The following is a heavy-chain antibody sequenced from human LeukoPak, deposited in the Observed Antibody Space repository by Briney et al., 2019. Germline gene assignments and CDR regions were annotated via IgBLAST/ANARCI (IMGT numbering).Heavy chain of an antibody. D-gene: IGHD1-26*01. CDR2: IYYSGST. V-gene: IGHV4-31*03. CDR1: GGSISSGGYY. CDR3: ARVAGAVFDAFDI. Sequence: SQTLSLTCTVSGGSISSGGYYWSWIRQHPGKGLEWIGYIYYSGSTYYNPSLKSRVTISVDTSKHQFSLKLSSVTAADTAVYYCARVAGAVFDAFDIWGQGTMVTVSS. J-gene: IGHJ3*02.